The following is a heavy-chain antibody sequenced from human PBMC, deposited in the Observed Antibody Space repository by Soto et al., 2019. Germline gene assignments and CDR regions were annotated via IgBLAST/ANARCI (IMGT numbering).Heavy chain of an antibody. V-gene: IGHV4-34*01. CDR2: INHSGST. J-gene: IGHJ5*02. Sequence: SETLSLTCAVYGVSFSGYCWSWIRQPPGKGLEWIGEINHSGSTNYNPSLKSRVTISVDTSKNQFSLKLSSVTAADTAVYYCARESSSSRSGWFDPWGQGTLVTVSS. CDR1: GVSFSGYC. D-gene: IGHD6-13*01. CDR3: ARESSSSRSGWFDP.